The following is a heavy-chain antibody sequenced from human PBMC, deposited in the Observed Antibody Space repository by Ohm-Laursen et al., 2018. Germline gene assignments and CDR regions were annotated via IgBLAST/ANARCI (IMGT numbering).Heavy chain of an antibody. D-gene: IGHD6-19*01. CDR3: ARGFSGWWGRIDY. V-gene: IGHV4-34*01. CDR2: INHRGST. J-gene: IGHJ4*02. CDR1: GGSFSGYY. Sequence: TLSLTCAVYGGSFSGYYWTWIRQPPGKGLEWIGEINHRGSTNYNPSLKSRVTISVDTSKNQFSLKLSSVTAADTAVYYCARGFSGWWGRIDYWGQGILVTVSS.